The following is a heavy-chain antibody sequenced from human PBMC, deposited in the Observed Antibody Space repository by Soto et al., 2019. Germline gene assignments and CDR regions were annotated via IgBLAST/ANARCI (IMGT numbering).Heavy chain of an antibody. J-gene: IGHJ4*02. V-gene: IGHV4-39*07. CDR1: GGSISSSTYY. Sequence: WETLSLTCTVSGGSISSSTYYWGWIRQPPGKGLEWIGSIYYSGNTNYNPSLKSRVTISIDTSKNQFSLKLKSVTAADTAVYYCAIRRDAYTFFDYWGQGTLVTVSS. CDR2: IYYSGNT. CDR3: AIRRDAYTFFDY. D-gene: IGHD2-2*01.